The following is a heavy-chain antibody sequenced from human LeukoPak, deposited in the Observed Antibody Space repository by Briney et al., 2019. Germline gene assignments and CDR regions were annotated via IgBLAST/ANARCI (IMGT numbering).Heavy chain of an antibody. CDR3: ARDVRGGTNEEADY. J-gene: IGHJ4*02. Sequence: PGRSLRLSCAASGFTFSRYAMYWVRQAPGKGLEWVAVKSYDGSDEYYADSVKGRFTISRDNSKNTLYLQMNTLRAEDTAVYYCARDVRGGTNEEADYWGQGTLVTVSS. D-gene: IGHD1-26*01. V-gene: IGHV3-30*04. CDR1: GFTFSRYA. CDR2: KSYDGSDE.